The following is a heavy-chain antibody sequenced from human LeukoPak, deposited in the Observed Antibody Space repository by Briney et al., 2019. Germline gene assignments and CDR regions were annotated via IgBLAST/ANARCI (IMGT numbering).Heavy chain of an antibody. Sequence: SVKVSCKASGGTFSSYAINWVRQAPGQGLEWMGGIIPIFGTANYAQKFQGRVTITADESTSTAYMELSSLRSEDTAVYYCARADSSYSGSYGGFDYWGQGTLVAVSS. V-gene: IGHV1-69*13. CDR1: GGTFSSYA. CDR3: ARADSSYSGSYGGFDY. J-gene: IGHJ4*02. D-gene: IGHD1-26*01. CDR2: IIPIFGTA.